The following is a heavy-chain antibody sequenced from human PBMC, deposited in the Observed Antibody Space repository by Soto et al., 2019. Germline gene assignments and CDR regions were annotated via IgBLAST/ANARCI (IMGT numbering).Heavy chain of an antibody. CDR1: GGTFSSYA. V-gene: IGHV1-69*13. Sequence: SVKVSCKASGGTFSSYAISWVRQAPGQGLEWMGGIIPIFGTANYAQKFQGRVTITADESTSTAYMELSSLRSEDTAVYYCARAGYCSGGSCYSAPYCFDPWGQGTLVTVSS. CDR2: IIPIFGTA. D-gene: IGHD2-15*01. CDR3: ARAGYCSGGSCYSAPYCFDP. J-gene: IGHJ5*02.